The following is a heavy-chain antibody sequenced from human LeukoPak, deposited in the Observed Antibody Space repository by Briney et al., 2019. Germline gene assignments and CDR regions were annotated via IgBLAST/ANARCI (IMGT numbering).Heavy chain of an antibody. D-gene: IGHD6-13*01. CDR3: AKRPDSSWYPSVPFDN. CDR2: ISGSGGST. CDR1: GFTFSSCA. Sequence: GGSLRLSCAASGFTFSSCAMGWVRQATGKGLEWVSAISGSGGSTYYADSVKGRFTISRDNSKNTLYLQMNSLRAEDTAVYYCAKRPDSSWYPSVPFDNWGQGTLVTVSS. V-gene: IGHV3-23*01. J-gene: IGHJ4*02.